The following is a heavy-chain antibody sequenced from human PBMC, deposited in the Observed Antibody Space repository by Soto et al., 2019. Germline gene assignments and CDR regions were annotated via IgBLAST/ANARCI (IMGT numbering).Heavy chain of an antibody. D-gene: IGHD6-13*01. CDR3: AKPIVAAGYYGMDV. Sequence: HPVGSLRLSCAASGFTFRSYDMHWVRQAPGKGLEWMGVISFDGIKKYYADSVKGRFTISRDSSKNKLYLQMNSLRPEDTAVYYCAKPIVAAGYYGMDVWGQGTTVTVSS. V-gene: IGHV3-30*18. CDR2: ISFDGIKK. J-gene: IGHJ6*02. CDR1: GFTFRSYD.